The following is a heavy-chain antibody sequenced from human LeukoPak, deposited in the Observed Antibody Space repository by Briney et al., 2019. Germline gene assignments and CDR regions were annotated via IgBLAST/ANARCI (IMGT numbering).Heavy chain of an antibody. CDR3: ASAYYYDTTGYFT. V-gene: IGHV4-39*07. D-gene: IGHD3-22*01. J-gene: IGHJ4*02. CDR1: GDSITSDRYH. CDR2: IYYTGST. Sequence: SETLSLTCSVSGDSITSDRYHWGWIRQSPGKGLEWIGSIYYTGSTYYNPSLESRVTISVDTSKNHVFLKLSSVTAADTAVYFCASAYYYDTTGYFTWGQGTLVTASS.